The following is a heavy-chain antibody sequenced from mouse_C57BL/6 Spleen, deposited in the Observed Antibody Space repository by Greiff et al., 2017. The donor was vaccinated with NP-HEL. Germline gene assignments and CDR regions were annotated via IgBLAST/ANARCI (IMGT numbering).Heavy chain of an antibody. J-gene: IGHJ4*01. CDR3: TRDPYDYDDPPYAMDY. CDR2: ISSGGDYI. Sequence: EVKLMESGEGLVKPGGSLKLSCAASGFTFSSYAMSWVRQTPEKRLEWVAYISSGGDYIYYADTVKGRFTISRDNARNTLYLQMSSLKSEDTAMYYCTRDPYDYDDPPYAMDYWGQGTSVTVSS. CDR1: GFTFSSYA. D-gene: IGHD2-4*01. V-gene: IGHV5-9-1*02.